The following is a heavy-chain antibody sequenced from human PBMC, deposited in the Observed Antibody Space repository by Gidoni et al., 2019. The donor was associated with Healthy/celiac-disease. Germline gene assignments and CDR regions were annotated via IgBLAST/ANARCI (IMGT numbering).Heavy chain of an antibody. D-gene: IGHD2-15*01. J-gene: IGHJ6*04. CDR1: EFTFDGYT. CDR2: ISWDGGST. Sequence: EVQLVESGGVVVQPGGSLRLSCAASEFTFDGYTLHWVRQAPGKGLEWVSLISWDGGSTYYADSVKGRFTISRDNSKNSLYLQMNSLRTEDTALYYCAKSTVAALYNYGMDVWGKGTTVTVSS. CDR3: AKSTVAALYNYGMDV. V-gene: IGHV3-43*01.